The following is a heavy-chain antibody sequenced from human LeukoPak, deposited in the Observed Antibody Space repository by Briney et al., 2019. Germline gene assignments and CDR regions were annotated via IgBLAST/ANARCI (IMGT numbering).Heavy chain of an antibody. Sequence: GGSLRLSCAASGFTFSSYALSWIRQAPGKGLEWVSAITDSGGSTYYADSVKGRFTISRDNTKNTLYLQMNSLRAEDTAVYYCAKWARGEYYFDYWGQGTLVTVSP. CDR1: GFTFSSYA. D-gene: IGHD3-10*01. J-gene: IGHJ4*02. CDR2: ITDSGGST. V-gene: IGHV3-23*01. CDR3: AKWARGEYYFDY.